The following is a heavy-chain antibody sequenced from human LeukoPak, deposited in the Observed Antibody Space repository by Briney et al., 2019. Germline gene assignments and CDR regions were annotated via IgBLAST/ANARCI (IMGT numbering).Heavy chain of an antibody. J-gene: IGHJ5*02. Sequence: PSVKLSCKASGYTFTSNGTSWVRHAPGQALEWMRCISAYNGNTNYAQKLQGRHTMTTHTSTSTPYMALRSLRSDDTPVYYCAKQRFFGWLGWLDPWGQGTLVSVSS. D-gene: IGHD3-3*01. CDR2: ISAYNGNT. V-gene: IGHV1-18*01. CDR1: GYTFTSNG. CDR3: AKQRFFGWLGWLDP.